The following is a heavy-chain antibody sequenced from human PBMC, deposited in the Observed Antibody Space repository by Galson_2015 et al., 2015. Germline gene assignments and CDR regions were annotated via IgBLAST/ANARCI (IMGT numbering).Heavy chain of an antibody. V-gene: IGHV3-21*01. CDR1: EFTFSSYY. J-gene: IGHJ4*02. CDR2: ISSTTTYI. D-gene: IGHD3-3*01. CDR3: ARQILDYDFWSGYYPTNFDY. Sequence: SLRLSCAASEFTFSSYYMSWVHQAPGKGLEWVSSISSTTTYIYYADSVKGRFTISRDNAKNSLYPQMNSLGAEDTAVYYCARQILDYDFWSGYYPTNFDYWGQGTLVTVSS.